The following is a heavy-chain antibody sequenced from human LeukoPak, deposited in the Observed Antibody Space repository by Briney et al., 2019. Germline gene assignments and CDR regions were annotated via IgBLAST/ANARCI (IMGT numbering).Heavy chain of an antibody. CDR2: ISATGGTI. V-gene: IGHV3-48*04. CDR1: GFTFSSNG. D-gene: IGHD5-18*01. J-gene: IGHJ4*02. CDR3: ARELGNGDTYANVPLGH. Sequence: GGSLRLSCAASGFTFSSNGMNWVRQAPGKGLEWVSYISATGGTIYYADSVKGRFTISRDNAKNSLFLQMDSLRVEDTAVYFCARELGNGDTYANVPLGHWGQGTLVTVSS.